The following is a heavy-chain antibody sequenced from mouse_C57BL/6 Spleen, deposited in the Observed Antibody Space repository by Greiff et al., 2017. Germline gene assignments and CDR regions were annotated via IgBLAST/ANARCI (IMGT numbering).Heavy chain of an antibody. CDR1: GYSFTDYN. CDR3: ARWGSGYDGAWFAC. Sequence: EVKVVESGPELVKPGASVKISCKASGYSFTDYNMNWVKQSNGKSLEWIGVINPNYGTTSYTQKFKGKATLTVDQSSSTAYMQLNSLTSEDSAVYYCARWGSGYDGAWFACWGQGTLVTVSA. CDR2: INPNYGTT. J-gene: IGHJ3*01. D-gene: IGHD3-2*02. V-gene: IGHV1-39*01.